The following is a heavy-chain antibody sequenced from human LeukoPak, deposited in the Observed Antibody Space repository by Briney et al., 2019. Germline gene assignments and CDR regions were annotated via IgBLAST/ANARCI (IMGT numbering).Heavy chain of an antibody. CDR2: ISYDGSNK. CDR1: GFTFSSYG. CDR3: AKTPGAHGGSQGHY. J-gene: IGHJ4*02. D-gene: IGHD2-15*01. V-gene: IGHV3-30*18. Sequence: PGRSLRLSCAASGFTFSSYGMHWVRQAPGKGLEWVAVISYDGSNKYYADSVKGRFTISRDNSKNTLYLQMNSLRAEDTAVYYCAKTPGAHGGSQGHYWGQGTLVTVSS.